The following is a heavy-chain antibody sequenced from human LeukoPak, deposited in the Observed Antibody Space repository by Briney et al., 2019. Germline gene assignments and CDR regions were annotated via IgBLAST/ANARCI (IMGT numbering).Heavy chain of an antibody. CDR3: ARDIAAAGRYYYYGMDV. Sequence: SVKVSCKASGGTFSSYAISWVRQAPGQGLEWMGRIIPILGIANYAQKFQGRVTITADKSTSTAYMELSSLRSEDTAVYYCARDIAAAGRYYYYGMDVWGQGTTVTVSS. D-gene: IGHD6-13*01. J-gene: IGHJ6*02. CDR2: IIPILGIA. CDR1: GGTFSSYA. V-gene: IGHV1-69*04.